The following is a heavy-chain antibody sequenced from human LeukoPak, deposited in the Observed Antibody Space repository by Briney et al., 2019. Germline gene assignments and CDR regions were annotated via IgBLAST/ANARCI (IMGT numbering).Heavy chain of an antibody. CDR3: AKPFRGDYLPYCY. CDR1: GFTFSSYA. CDR2: ISGSGGST. V-gene: IGHV3-23*01. J-gene: IGHJ4*02. Sequence: GGSLRLSCAASGFTFSSYAMSWVRQAPGKGLEWVSAISGSGGSTYYADSVKGRFTISRDNSKNTLYLQVNSLRAEDTAVYYCAKPFRGDYLPYCYWGQGTLVTVSS. D-gene: IGHD2-21*01.